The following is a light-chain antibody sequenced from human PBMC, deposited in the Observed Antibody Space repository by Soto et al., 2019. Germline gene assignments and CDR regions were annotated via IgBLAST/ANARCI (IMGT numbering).Light chain of an antibody. CDR2: GVT. V-gene: IGLV2-14*01. J-gene: IGLJ2*01. CDR3: SSYTTSSTLG. CDR1: SSDIGAYNY. Sequence: QSALTQPASVSGSPGQSITISCTGTSSDIGAYNYVSWYQQHPGKAPKLMMYGVTNRPSGVSNRFSGSKSGHTASLTISGLQAEDEADYYCSSYTTSSTLGFGGGTKLTVL.